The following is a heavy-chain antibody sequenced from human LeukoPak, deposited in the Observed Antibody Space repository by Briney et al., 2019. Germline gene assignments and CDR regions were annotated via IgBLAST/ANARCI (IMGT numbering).Heavy chain of an antibody. CDR2: ISSSSSYI. V-gene: IGHV3-21*01. CDR3: ARSTEHNGGLGDAFDI. D-gene: IGHD2-21*01. CDR1: GFTFSSYS. J-gene: IGHJ3*02. Sequence: GRSLRLSCAASGFTFSSYSMNWVRQAPGKGLEWVSSISSSSSYIYYADSVKGRFTISRDNAKNSLYLQMNSLRAEDTAVYYCARSTEHNGGLGDAFDIWGQGTMVTVSS.